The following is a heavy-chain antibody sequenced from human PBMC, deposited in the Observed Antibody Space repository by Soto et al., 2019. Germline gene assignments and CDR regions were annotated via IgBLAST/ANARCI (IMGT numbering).Heavy chain of an antibody. CDR3: AICSSSSSLGPLAAFDI. D-gene: IGHD6-6*01. CDR2: IIPIFGTA. J-gene: IGHJ3*02. Sequence: SVKVSCKASGGTFSSYAISWVRQAPGQGLEWMGGIIPIFGTANYAQKFQGRVTIAADEATSTAYMELSSLRSEDTAVYYCAICSSSSSLGPLAAFDIWGRGTLVTVSS. V-gene: IGHV1-69*13. CDR1: GGTFSSYA.